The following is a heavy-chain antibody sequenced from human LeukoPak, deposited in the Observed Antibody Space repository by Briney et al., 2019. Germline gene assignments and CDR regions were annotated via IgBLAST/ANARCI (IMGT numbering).Heavy chain of an antibody. Sequence: ASVKVSCKASGYTFTSYGISWVRQAPGQGFEWMGWISAYNGNTNYAQKLQGRATMTTDTSTSTAYMELRSLRSDDTAVYYCARDFGIGSGPAGFDYWGQGTLVTVSS. CDR2: ISAYNGNT. CDR3: ARDFGIGSGPAGFDY. D-gene: IGHD2-15*01. V-gene: IGHV1-18*01. J-gene: IGHJ4*02. CDR1: GYTFTSYG.